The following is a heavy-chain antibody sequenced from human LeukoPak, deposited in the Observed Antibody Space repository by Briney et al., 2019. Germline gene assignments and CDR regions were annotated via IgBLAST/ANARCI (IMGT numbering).Heavy chain of an antibody. V-gene: IGHV3-23*01. CDR3: ANWGGTQTIGDIWYGPLDS. J-gene: IGHJ4*02. CDR1: RFTFSKYI. Sequence: PGGSLRLSCVASRFTFSKYIMTWVRQGPGKGLEWVASIRAGGDVTFYADSVKGRFRPSRDNSRNTVYLEMNSLRVDDTGVYFCANWGGTQTIGDIWYGPLDSWGQGTQVTVSS. D-gene: IGHD3-16*01. CDR2: IRAGGDVT.